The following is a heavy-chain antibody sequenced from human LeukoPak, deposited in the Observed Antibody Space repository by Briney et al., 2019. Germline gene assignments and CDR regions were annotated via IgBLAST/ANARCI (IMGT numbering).Heavy chain of an antibody. V-gene: IGHV4-59*01. J-gene: IGHJ4*02. CDR1: GGSISSYY. Sequence: WETLSLTCTVSGGSISSYYWSWIRQPPGKGLEWIGYIYYSGSTIYNPSLKSRVTISVDTSKNQFSLKLSSVTAADTAVYYCARGYSGYDYFDYWGQGTLVTVSS. CDR2: IYYSGST. D-gene: IGHD5-12*01. CDR3: ARGYSGYDYFDY.